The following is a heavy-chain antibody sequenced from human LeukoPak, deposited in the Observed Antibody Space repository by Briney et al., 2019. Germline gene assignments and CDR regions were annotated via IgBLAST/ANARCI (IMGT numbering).Heavy chain of an antibody. CDR1: GFTFSSYS. CDR3: ARVCCSSTRPLLYYYGMDV. Sequence: GGSLRLSCAASGFTFSSYSMNWVRQAPGKGLEWVSSISSSSSYIYYADSVKGRFTISRDNSKKSLYLQMNSLRAEDTAVYYCARVCCSSTRPLLYYYGMDVWGKGTTVTVSS. D-gene: IGHD2-2*01. J-gene: IGHJ6*04. V-gene: IGHV3-21*01. CDR2: ISSSSSYI.